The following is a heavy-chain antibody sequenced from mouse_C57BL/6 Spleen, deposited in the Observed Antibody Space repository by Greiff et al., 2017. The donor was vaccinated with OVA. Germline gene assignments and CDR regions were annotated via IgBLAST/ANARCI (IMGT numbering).Heavy chain of an antibody. CDR1: GFSLTSYA. CDR3: ARTGYYYGSWYFDV. Sequence: VQGVESGPGLVAPSQSLSITCTVSGFSLTSYAISWVRQPPGKGLEWLGVIWTGGGTNYNSALKSRLSISKDNSKSQVFLKMNSLQTDDTARYYCARTGYYYGSWYFDVWGTGTTVTVSS. CDR2: IWTGGGT. J-gene: IGHJ1*03. V-gene: IGHV2-9-1*01. D-gene: IGHD1-1*01.